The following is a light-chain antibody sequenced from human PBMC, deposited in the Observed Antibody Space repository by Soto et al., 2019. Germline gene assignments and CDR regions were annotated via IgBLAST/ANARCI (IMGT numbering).Light chain of an antibody. CDR2: DAS. J-gene: IGKJ1*01. CDR1: QSVSSN. Sequence: EIVMTQSPATLSVSPGERATLSCRASQSVSSNLAWYQQKRGQAPRLLIHDASSRATGIPDRFSGSGSGTDFTLTISRLEPEDFAVYYCQQYGSSPRTFGQGTKVDIK. CDR3: QQYGSSPRT. V-gene: IGKV3-20*01.